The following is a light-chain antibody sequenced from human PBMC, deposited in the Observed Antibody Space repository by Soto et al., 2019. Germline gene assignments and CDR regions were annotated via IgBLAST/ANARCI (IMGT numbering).Light chain of an antibody. CDR2: GAS. V-gene: IGKV3-15*01. CDR3: QHYNNWPIT. Sequence: EIVMTQSPATLSVSPGERATLSCRASQSVGSNLAWYHQEPGQAPSLLIYGASTRATGIPARFSGSGSGTEFTLTISSLQSEDFAVYYCQHYNNWPITFGQGTRLEIK. J-gene: IGKJ5*01. CDR1: QSVGSN.